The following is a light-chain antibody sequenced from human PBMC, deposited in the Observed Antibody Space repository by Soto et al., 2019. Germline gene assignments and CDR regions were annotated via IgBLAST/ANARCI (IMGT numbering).Light chain of an antibody. J-gene: IGLJ1*01. V-gene: IGLV2-14*03. Sequence: HSVLAQPASGCGAPGQSNTVSCSGTISDIGAHNFVSWYQQHPGKAPKLIIYEVINRPSGVSDRFSGSKSGNTASLTISGLQSEDEADYYCNSYTTINTFVFGSGTTVSV. CDR2: EVI. CDR3: NSYTTINTFV. CDR1: ISDIGAHNF.